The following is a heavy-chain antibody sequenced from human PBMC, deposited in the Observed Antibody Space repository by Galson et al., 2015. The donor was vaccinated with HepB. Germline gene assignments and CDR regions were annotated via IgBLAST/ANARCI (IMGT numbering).Heavy chain of an antibody. V-gene: IGHV3-74*01. Sequence: SLRLSCAASGFTFSSYWMQWVRQAPGKGLVWVPFIDSDGSNTRYADFVKGRFTISRDNAKNTVFLQMNSLRAEDGAVYYCVRDRGRDGYAWGPGPIDSWGQGALVTVSS. CDR1: GFTFSSYW. D-gene: IGHD5-24*01. CDR2: IDSDGSNT. CDR3: VRDRGRDGYAWGPGPIDS. J-gene: IGHJ3*01.